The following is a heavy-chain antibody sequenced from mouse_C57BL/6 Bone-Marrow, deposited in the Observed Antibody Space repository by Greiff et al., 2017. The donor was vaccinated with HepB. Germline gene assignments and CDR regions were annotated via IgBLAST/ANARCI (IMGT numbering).Heavy chain of an antibody. CDR2: IDPENGDT. D-gene: IGHD1-1*01. Sequence: VQLQQSGAELVRPGASVKLSCTASGFNIKDDYMHWVKQRPEQGLEWIGWIDPENGDTEYASKFQGKATITADTSSNTAYLQLSSLTSEDTAVYYCTTGRVYDAYWGQGTLVTVSA. J-gene: IGHJ3*01. CDR1: GFNIKDDY. V-gene: IGHV14-4*01. CDR3: TTGRVYDAY.